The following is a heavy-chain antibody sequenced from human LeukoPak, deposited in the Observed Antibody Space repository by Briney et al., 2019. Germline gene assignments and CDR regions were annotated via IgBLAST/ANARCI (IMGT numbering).Heavy chain of an antibody. CDR2: ISSSSSYM. CDR3: ARVLDYSGYEPGYFDY. Sequence: PGRSLRLSCAASGFTFDDYAMHWVRQAPGKGLEWVSSISSSSSYMYYADSVKGRFTISRDNAKNSLYLQMNSLRAEDTAVYYCARVLDYSGYEPGYFDYWGQGTLVTVSS. CDR1: GFTFDDYA. D-gene: IGHD5-12*01. V-gene: IGHV3-21*06. J-gene: IGHJ4*02.